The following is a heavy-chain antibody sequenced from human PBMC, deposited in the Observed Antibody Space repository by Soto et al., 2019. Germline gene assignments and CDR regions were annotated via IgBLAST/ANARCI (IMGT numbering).Heavy chain of an antibody. CDR3: AVLCGGRGYVGDICVVRYDYHYMDV. Sequence: SETLSLTCTVSGGSIISSNYYWGWIRQPPGKGLEWIGSLYYSGSTYYNPSLKSRVTTSVDTSKNQFSLKLSSVTAADTAVYYSAVLCGGRGYVGDICVVRYDYHYMDVWGKGTTVTVSS. D-gene: IGHD3-16*01. CDR2: LYYSGST. CDR1: GGSIISSNYY. J-gene: IGHJ6*03. V-gene: IGHV4-39*01.